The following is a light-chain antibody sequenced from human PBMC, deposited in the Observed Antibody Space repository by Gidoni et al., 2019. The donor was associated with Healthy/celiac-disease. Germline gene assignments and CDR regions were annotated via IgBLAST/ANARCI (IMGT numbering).Light chain of an antibody. V-gene: IGLV1-40*01. CDR2: GNN. Sequence: QSVLTQPPSVSGAPGQRVTISCTGSSSNIGAGYAVPWYQQFPGTAPKLLIYGNNNRPSGVPDRFSGSKSGTSASLAITGLQAEDEADYYCQSYGSSLSGPYVFGTGTEVTVL. CDR3: QSYGSSLSGPYV. J-gene: IGLJ1*01. CDR1: SSNIGAGYA.